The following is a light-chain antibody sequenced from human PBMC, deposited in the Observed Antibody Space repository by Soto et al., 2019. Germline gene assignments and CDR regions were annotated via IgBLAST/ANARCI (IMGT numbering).Light chain of an antibody. J-gene: IGKJ1*01. CDR2: AAS. V-gene: IGKV1-6*01. CDR3: LQDYNYPWT. Sequence: AIQMTQSPSSLSPSVGDRVTITCRASQGIRNDLGWYQQKPGKAPKLLLYAASSLQSGVPSRFSGSGSGTDFTLTISSLQPEDFATYYCLQDYNYPWTFGQGTKVEIK. CDR1: QGIRND.